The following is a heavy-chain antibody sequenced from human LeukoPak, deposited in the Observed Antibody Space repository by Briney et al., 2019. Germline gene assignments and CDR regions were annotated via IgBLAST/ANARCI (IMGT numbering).Heavy chain of an antibody. CDR2: IYYSGST. V-gene: IGHV4-61*01. CDR1: GGSVSSGSYY. CDR3: AREDY. Sequence: SETLSLTCTVSGGSVSSGSYYWSWIRQPPGKGLEWIGYIYYSGSTNYNPSLKSRVTISVDTSKNQFSLKLSSVTAADTAVYYCAREDYWGQGTLVTVSS. J-gene: IGHJ4*02.